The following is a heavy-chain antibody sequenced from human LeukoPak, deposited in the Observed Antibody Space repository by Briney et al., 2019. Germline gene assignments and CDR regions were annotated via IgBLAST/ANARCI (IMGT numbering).Heavy chain of an antibody. D-gene: IGHD1-26*01. CDR1: RRTFSSYA. CDR3: AIPGREDY. Sequence: SVKVSCKTCRRTFSSYAISWVPHAPGQGLEWMGGNIPIFCTANKAQKSQGRVTITTDESTSTAYMALSSLRSEDTAVYYCAIPGREDYWGQGTLVTVSS. CDR2: NIPIFCTA. J-gene: IGHJ4*02. V-gene: IGHV1-69*05.